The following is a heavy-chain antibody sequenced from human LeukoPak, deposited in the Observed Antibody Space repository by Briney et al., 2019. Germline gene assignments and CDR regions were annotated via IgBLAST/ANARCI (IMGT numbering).Heavy chain of an antibody. J-gene: IGHJ6*02. V-gene: IGHV1-8*02. CDR3: ARGYSSSWPDDYGMDV. CDR2: MNPNSGNT. D-gene: IGHD6-13*01. Sequence: ASVKVSCKASGGTFSSYAISWVRQATGQGLEWMGWMNPNSGNTGYAQKFQGRVTMTRNTSISTAYMELSSLRSEDTAVYYCARGYSSSWPDDYGMDVWGQGTTVTVSS. CDR1: GGTFSSYA.